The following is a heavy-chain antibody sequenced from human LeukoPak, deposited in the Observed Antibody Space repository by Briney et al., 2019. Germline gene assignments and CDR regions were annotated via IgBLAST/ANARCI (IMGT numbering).Heavy chain of an antibody. CDR3: ARVGIEDSNYEGYYYYYMDV. CDR1: GFTFSSYS. Sequence: GGSLRLSCAASGFTFSSYSMNWVRQAPGKGLEWVSSISSSTSYIYYADSVKGRFTISRDNAKNSLYLQMNSLRAEDTAVYYCARVGIEDSNYEGYYYYYMDVWGKGTTVTVSS. CDR2: ISSSTSYI. V-gene: IGHV3-21*01. J-gene: IGHJ6*03. D-gene: IGHD4-11*01.